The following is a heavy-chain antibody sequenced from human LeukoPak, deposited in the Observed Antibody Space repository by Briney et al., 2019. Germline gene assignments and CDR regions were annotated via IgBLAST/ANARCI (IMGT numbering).Heavy chain of an antibody. CDR2: IYPGDSDT. CDR3: ARLGLPPGPYYYYYMDV. V-gene: IGHV5-51*01. J-gene: IGHJ6*03. D-gene: IGHD5-12*01. CDR1: GYSFTSYW. Sequence: GESLKISCEGSGYSFTSYWIGWVRQMPGKGLEWMGIIYPGDSDTRYSPSFQGQVTISADKSISTAYLQWSSLKASDTAMYYCARLGLPPGPYYYYYMDVWGKGTTVTVSS.